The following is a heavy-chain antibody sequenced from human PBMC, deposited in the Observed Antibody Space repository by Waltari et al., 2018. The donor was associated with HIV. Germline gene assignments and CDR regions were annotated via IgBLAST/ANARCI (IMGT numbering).Heavy chain of an antibody. CDR3: VKDSGYNSSGGAFDI. Sequence: GFTFSNYPIHWVRQAPGKGLEYVSAITSHGKNTYYVDSVKGRFTISRDNSKNMLYLQMRSLRAEDTALYYCVKDSGYNSSGGAFDIWGQGTMVIVSS. CDR2: ITSHGKNT. J-gene: IGHJ3*02. D-gene: IGHD3-22*01. CDR1: GFTFSNYP. V-gene: IGHV3-64D*06.